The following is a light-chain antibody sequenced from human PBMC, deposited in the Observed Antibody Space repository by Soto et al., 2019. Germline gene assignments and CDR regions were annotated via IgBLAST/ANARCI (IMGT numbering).Light chain of an antibody. J-gene: IGLJ2*01. CDR2: EVS. V-gene: IGLV2-14*01. Sequence: QSALTQPASVSGSPGQSITISCTGTSSDVGDYKYVSCYQQHPGKAPKLMIYEVSNRPSGVSNRFSGSKSGNTASLTISGLQAEDEADYYCSSYTSSNTLFGGATNLTVL. CDR1: SSDVGDYKY. CDR3: SSYTSSNTL.